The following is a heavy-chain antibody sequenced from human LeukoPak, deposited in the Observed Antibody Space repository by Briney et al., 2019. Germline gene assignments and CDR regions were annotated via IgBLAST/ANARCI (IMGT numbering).Heavy chain of an antibody. CDR2: IYHSGST. J-gene: IGHJ3*02. Sequence: PSETLSLTCTVSGGSISSGGYYWSWIRQPPGKGLEWIGYIYHSGSTYYNPSLKSRVTISVDRSKNQFSLKLSSVTAADTAVYYCARETDRDFWSGPDAFDIWGQGTMVTVSS. CDR3: ARETDRDFWSGPDAFDI. D-gene: IGHD3-3*01. CDR1: GGSISSGGYY. V-gene: IGHV4-30-2*01.